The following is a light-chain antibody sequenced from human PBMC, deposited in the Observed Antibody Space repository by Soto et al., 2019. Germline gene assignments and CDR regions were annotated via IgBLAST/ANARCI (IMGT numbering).Light chain of an antibody. J-gene: IGKJ4*01. CDR1: QDIAIY. Sequence: IQLTQSPASLSASVGDRGTFTCRASQDIAIYVAWYKHKPGEAPNLLSQTASTLHGEVPSRGRGSGAGTDFTLTITSLQAEDFATYYCQQTRAYPSTFGGGTKVDIK. V-gene: IGKV1-9*01. CDR3: QQTRAYPST. CDR2: TAS.